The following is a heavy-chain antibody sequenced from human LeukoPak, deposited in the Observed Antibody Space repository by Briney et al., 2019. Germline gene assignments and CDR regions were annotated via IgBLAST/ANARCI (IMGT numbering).Heavy chain of an antibody. D-gene: IGHD4-17*01. CDR3: ARQPITTTGLVWFDP. CDR1: GGSISINSHY. J-gene: IGHJ5*02. Sequence: PSETLSLTCTLSGGSISINSHYWGRIRQPPGKGLEWIGSIYYSGSTYYNPSLKSRVTISVDTSKNQFSLKLSSVTAADTAVYYCARQPITTTGLVWFDPWGQGTLVTVSS. CDR2: IYYSGST. V-gene: IGHV4-39*01.